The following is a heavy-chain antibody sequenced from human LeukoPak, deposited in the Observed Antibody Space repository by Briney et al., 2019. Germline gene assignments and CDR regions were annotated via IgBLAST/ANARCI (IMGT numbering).Heavy chain of an antibody. D-gene: IGHD3-3*01. CDR1: GGSFSNYH. Sequence: ASESLSLTCAVQGGSFSNYHWSWIRQPPGKGLEWIGEINHSGSTNYNPSLESRVTLSVNTSKNQFAPKLGSVTAADTGIYYCARSGAIFGVVVIRSYFDYWGQGILVTVSS. CDR2: INHSGST. V-gene: IGHV4-34*01. CDR3: ARSGAIFGVVVIRSYFDY. J-gene: IGHJ4*02.